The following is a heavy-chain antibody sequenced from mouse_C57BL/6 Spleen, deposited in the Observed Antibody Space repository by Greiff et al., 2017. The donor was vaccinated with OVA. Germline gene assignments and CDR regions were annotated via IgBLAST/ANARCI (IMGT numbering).Heavy chain of an antibody. Sequence: QVQLQQPGAELVKPGASVKMSCKASGYTFTSYWITWVKQRPGQGLEWIGDIYPGSGSTNYNEKFKSKATLTVDTSSRTAYMQLSSLTSEDSAVYYGARGVKPVYAMDYWGQGTSVTVSS. V-gene: IGHV1-55*01. J-gene: IGHJ4*01. CDR3: ARGVKPVYAMDY. D-gene: IGHD2-2*01. CDR1: GYTFTSYW. CDR2: IYPGSGST.